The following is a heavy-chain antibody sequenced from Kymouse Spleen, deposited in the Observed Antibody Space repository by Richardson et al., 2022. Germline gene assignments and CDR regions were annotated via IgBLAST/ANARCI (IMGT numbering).Heavy chain of an antibody. Sequence: QVQLQESGPGLVKPSETLSLTCTVSGGSVSSGSYYWSWIRQPPGKGLEWIGYIYYSGSTNYNPSLKSRVTISVDTSKNQFSLKLSSVTAADTAVYYCARVGRGYYYYGMDVWGQGTTVTVSS. CDR1: GGSVSSGSYY. CDR3: ARVGRGYYYYGMDV. V-gene: IGHV4-61*01. D-gene: IGHD3-16*02. J-gene: IGHJ6*02. CDR2: IYYSGST.